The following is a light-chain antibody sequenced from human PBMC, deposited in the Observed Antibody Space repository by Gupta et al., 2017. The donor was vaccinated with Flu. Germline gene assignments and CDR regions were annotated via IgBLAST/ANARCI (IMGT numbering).Light chain of an antibody. Sequence: DIRMTQSPSSVSDSVGDRVTITCRASQSVSSWLAWYQQKPGKAPRLLIYAHYSLYSGVPSRFSSSTSGTDFTLTISSLQPEDFATYYCQQANTLTFGGGTKVEVK. V-gene: IGKV1-12*02. CDR2: AHY. CDR1: QSVSSW. J-gene: IGKJ4*01. CDR3: QQANTLT.